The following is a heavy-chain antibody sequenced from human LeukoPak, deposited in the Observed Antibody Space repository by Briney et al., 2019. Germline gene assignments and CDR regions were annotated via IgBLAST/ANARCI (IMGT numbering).Heavy chain of an antibody. Sequence: GGSLRLSCAASGFTFSNYWMHWVRQAPGRGLVWVSLINSDGSSTNYADSVKGRFTIYRDNAKNTLYLQMNSLRAEDTAVYYCARDYGDAFDVWGQGTLVTVSS. CDR1: GFTFSNYW. CDR2: INSDGSST. D-gene: IGHD4-17*01. V-gene: IGHV3-74*01. CDR3: ARDYGDAFDV. J-gene: IGHJ3*01.